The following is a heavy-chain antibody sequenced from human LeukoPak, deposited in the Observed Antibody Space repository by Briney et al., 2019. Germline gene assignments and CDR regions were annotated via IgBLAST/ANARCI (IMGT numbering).Heavy chain of an antibody. CDR2: INAGNGNT. Sequence: ASVKVSCKASGYTFTSYAMHWVRQAPGQRLEWMGWINAGNGNTKYSQEFQGRVTITRDTSASTAYMELSSLRSEDTAVYYCARVGQWLVNDAFDIWGQGTMVTVSP. CDR3: ARVGQWLVNDAFDI. V-gene: IGHV1-3*03. D-gene: IGHD6-19*01. CDR1: GYTFTSYA. J-gene: IGHJ3*02.